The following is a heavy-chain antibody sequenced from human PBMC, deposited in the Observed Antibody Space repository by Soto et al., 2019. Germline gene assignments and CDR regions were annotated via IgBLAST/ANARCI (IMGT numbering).Heavy chain of an antibody. CDR3: ARRQSSSWYGL. CDR2: IYYSGST. Sequence: QLQLQESGPGLVKPSKTLSLTCTVSGGSISSSSYYWGWIRQPPGKGLEWIGSIYYSGSTYYNPSLKSRVTISVDTSKNQFSLKLSSVTAADTAVYYCARRQSSSWYGLWGQGTLVTVSS. J-gene: IGHJ4*02. D-gene: IGHD6-13*01. V-gene: IGHV4-39*01. CDR1: GGSISSSSYY.